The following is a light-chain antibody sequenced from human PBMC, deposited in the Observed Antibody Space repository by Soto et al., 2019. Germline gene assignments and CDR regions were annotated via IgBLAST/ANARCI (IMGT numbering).Light chain of an antibody. CDR1: RSNIGSYS. CDR3: ASWDDSLNGWV. CDR2: SNN. V-gene: IGLV1-44*01. Sequence: QAVVTQPPSASGTPGQRVTISCSGSRSNIGSYSVNWYQQLPGAAPKLLIYSNNQRPSGVPDRFSGSKSGTSASLAISGLQSEHEADYYCASWDDSLNGWVFGGGTKVTVL. J-gene: IGLJ3*02.